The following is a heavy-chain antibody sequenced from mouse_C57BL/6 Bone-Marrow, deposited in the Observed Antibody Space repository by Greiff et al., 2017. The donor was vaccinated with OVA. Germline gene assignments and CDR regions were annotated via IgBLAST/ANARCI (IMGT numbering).Heavy chain of an antibody. J-gene: IGHJ2*01. D-gene: IGHD1-1*01. Sequence: VQLQQSGPELVKPGASVKISCKASGYTFTDYYMNWVKQSHGKSLEWIGDINPNNGGTSYNQKFKGKATLTVDKSSSTAYMELRSLTSEDSAVYYCARRDYGSLNFDYWGQGTTLTVSS. CDR1: GYTFTDYY. CDR2: INPNNGGT. V-gene: IGHV1-26*01. CDR3: ARRDYGSLNFDY.